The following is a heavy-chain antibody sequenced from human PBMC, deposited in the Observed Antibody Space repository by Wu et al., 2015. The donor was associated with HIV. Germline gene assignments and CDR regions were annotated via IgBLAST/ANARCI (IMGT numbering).Heavy chain of an antibody. J-gene: IGHJ5*02. CDR2: IIPIFATT. V-gene: IGHV1-69*13. CDR1: GGTFSNSA. Sequence: QVQLVQSGAEVKKPGSSVKVSCKASGGTFSNSAISWVRQAPGQGLEWIGRIIPIFATTNYAQKFQGRLTITADETTSTAYMELSSLISDDTAVYYCARLDIAAAGSVWFDPWGQGTLVHRLL. CDR3: ARLDIAAAGSVWFDP. D-gene: IGHD6-13*01.